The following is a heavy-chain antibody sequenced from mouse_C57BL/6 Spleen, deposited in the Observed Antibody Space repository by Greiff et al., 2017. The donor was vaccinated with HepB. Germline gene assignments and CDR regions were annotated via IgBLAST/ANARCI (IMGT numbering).Heavy chain of an antibody. V-gene: IGHV14-3*01. J-gene: IGHJ3*01. Sequence: EVKLVESVAELVRPGASVKLSCTASGFNIKNTYMHWVKQRPEQGLEWIGRIDPANGNTKYAPKFQGKATITADTSSNTAYLQLSSLTSEDTAIYYCARSGGGSSWGFAYWGQGTLVTVSA. CDR2: IDPANGNT. CDR1: GFNIKNTY. D-gene: IGHD1-1*01. CDR3: ARSGGGSSWGFAY.